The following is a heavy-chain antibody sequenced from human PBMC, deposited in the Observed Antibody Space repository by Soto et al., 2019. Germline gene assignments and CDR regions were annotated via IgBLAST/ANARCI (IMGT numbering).Heavy chain of an antibody. D-gene: IGHD2-2*02. CDR3: AREYTAWPLAYGLDV. CDR2: ISGSGAST. Sequence: GGSLRLSCVGSEFTFSLYVIGWVRQAPGKGPEWVSFISGSGASTYYADSVKGRFAISGDNAKNSVSLQMNSLRAEDTAVYYCAREYTAWPLAYGLDVWGQGTTVTVSS. J-gene: IGHJ6*02. CDR1: EFTFSLYV. V-gene: IGHV3-23*01.